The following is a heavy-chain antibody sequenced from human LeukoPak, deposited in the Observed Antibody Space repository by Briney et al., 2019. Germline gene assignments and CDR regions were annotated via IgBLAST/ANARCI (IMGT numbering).Heavy chain of an antibody. D-gene: IGHD3-10*01. J-gene: IGHJ4*02. CDR3: AKGLLMVRGVIYYFDY. Sequence: PGGSLRLSCAASGFTFSSYAMSWVRQAPGKGLEWVSAISGSGGSTYYADSVKGRFTISRDNSKNTLYLQMNSLRAEDTAVYYCAKGLLMVRGVIYYFDYRGQGTLVTVSS. V-gene: IGHV3-23*01. CDR2: ISGSGGST. CDR1: GFTFSSYA.